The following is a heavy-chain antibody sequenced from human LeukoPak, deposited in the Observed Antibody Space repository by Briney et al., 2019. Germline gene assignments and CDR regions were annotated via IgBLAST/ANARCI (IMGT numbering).Heavy chain of an antibody. CDR2: IYHSGST. Sequence: SETLSLTCTVSGGSISSYYWSWIRQPPGKGLEWIGSIYHSGSTYYNPSLKSRVTISVDTSKNQFSLKLSSVTAADTAVYYCARLQSWFDPWGQGTLVTVSS. J-gene: IGHJ5*02. V-gene: IGHV4-59*08. D-gene: IGHD5-24*01. CDR3: ARLQSWFDP. CDR1: GGSISSYY.